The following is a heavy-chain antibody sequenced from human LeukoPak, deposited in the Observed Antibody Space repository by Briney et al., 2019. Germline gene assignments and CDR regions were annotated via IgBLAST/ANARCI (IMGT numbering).Heavy chain of an antibody. Sequence: SETLSLTCTVSGDSITRYYWSWIRQPPGKGLEWIGYFYYSGSTSYNPSLESRVTISVDTSKKHFSLKLSSVTAADTAVYYCAMQRSMSSAWYQFDYWGQGALVTVSS. CDR2: FYYSGST. CDR3: AMQRSMSSAWYQFDY. CDR1: GDSITRYY. D-gene: IGHD6-19*01. J-gene: IGHJ4*02. V-gene: IGHV4-59*08.